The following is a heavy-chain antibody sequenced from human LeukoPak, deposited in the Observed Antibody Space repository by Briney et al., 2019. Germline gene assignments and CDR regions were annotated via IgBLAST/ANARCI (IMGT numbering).Heavy chain of an antibody. CDR1: GLTFSTYA. CDR3: ARDSPTFDI. CDR2: ISGSGGST. J-gene: IGHJ3*02. Sequence: GESLKISCAASGLTFSTYAMSWVRQAPGKGLEWVSAISGSGGSTYYADSVKGRFTISRDNSKNTLYLQMNSLRAEDTAIYYCARDSPTFDIWGQGTMVTVSS. V-gene: IGHV3-23*01.